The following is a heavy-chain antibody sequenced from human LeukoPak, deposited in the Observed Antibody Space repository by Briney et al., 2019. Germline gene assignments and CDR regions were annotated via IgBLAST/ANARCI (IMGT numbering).Heavy chain of an antibody. CDR1: GFTVSSNT. V-gene: IGHV3-53*01. Sequence: GGSLGLSCAASGFTVSSNTMSWVRQAPGKGLELVSVLYSDGRTYYADSVKGRFTISRDNSKNTLFLQMNSLRAEDTAVYYCLLATINSGLFHYWGQGTLVTVSS. CDR3: LLATINSGLFHY. D-gene: IGHD5-24*01. J-gene: IGHJ4*02. CDR2: LYSDGRT.